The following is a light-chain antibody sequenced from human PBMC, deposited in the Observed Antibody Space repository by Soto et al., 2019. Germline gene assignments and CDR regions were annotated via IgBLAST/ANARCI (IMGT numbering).Light chain of an antibody. CDR2: TAS. CDR1: QGISTY. CDR3: QQLNSDPPIT. Sequence: IQLTQSPSSLSASVGDRVTITCRASQGISTYLAWYQQKPGRAPKLLIYTASTLQSGVPSRFSGRGSGTAFTLTISSLQPEDFATYYCQQLNSDPPITFGQGTRLEI. J-gene: IGKJ5*01. V-gene: IGKV1-9*01.